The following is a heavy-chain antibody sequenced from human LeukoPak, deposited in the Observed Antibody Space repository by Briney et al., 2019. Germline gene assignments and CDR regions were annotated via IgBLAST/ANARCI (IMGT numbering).Heavy chain of an antibody. CDR3: AHRRTYSNYGIYFDY. J-gene: IGHJ4*02. V-gene: IGHV2-5*02. CDR1: GFSLSTRGVG. CDR2: LYWDDDK. D-gene: IGHD4-11*01. Sequence: SGPTLVNPTQTLTLTCTFSGFSLSTRGVGVGWIRQPPGKALEWLALLYWDDDKCYSPSLKTRLTITKDTSKNQVVLTMTNMDPVDTATYYCAHRRTYSNYGIYFDYWGQGTLVTVSS.